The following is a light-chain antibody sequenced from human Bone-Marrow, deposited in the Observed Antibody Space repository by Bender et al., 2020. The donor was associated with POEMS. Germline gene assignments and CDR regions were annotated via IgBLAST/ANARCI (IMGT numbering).Light chain of an antibody. CDR2: EVS. CDR1: SSDVGTYNL. CDR3: SSYTSRNTVI. V-gene: IGLV2-14*02. J-gene: IGLJ2*01. Sequence: QSALTQPASVSGSPGQSITISCTGASSDVGTYNLVSWYQQHPGEAPKLIIYEVSKRPSGVSNRFSGSKSDNTASLTISGLQAEDEGDYYCSSYTSRNTVIFGGGTKLTVL.